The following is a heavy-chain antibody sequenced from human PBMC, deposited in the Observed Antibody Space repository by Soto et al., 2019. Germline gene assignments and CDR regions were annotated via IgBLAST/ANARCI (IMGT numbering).Heavy chain of an antibody. V-gene: IGHV4-34*01. Sequence: SETLSLTCAVYGGCFSGYYWTWIRQPPWTGLEWIGEINHSGSTNYNPSLKSRVTISVDTSKNQFSLKLTSVTAADTAVYYCARDKITGLFDYSGPGPLVTVSS. CDR3: ARDKITGLFDY. J-gene: IGHJ4*02. D-gene: IGHD2-8*02. CDR1: GGCFSGYY. CDR2: INHSGST.